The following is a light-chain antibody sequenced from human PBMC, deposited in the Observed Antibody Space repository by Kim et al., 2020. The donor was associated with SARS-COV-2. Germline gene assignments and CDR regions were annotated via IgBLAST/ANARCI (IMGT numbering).Light chain of an antibody. V-gene: IGKV1-8*01. CDR2: DAS. Sequence: AIRITQSPSTLSAATGDTVTITCRASQAISNYLAWYQQKSGEAPKVLISDASVLQGGVPSRFTGSGYGTDFTLTITRLQLDDLATYYCQQYYEYPLTFGGGTKVDIK. CDR3: QQYYEYPLT. CDR1: QAISNY. J-gene: IGKJ4*02.